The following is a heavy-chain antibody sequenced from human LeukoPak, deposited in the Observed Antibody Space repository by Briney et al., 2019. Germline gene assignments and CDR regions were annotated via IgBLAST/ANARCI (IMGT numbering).Heavy chain of an antibody. V-gene: IGHV3-23*01. Sequence: GGSLRLSCAASGFTFGSFVLSWVRQAPGKGLEWVSSVSDSGGYTNYADSVKGRFTISRDNSKNTLYLQMNSLRAEDTALYYCAXKXXVXXXXXDYXXXGTLVTVS. CDR3: AXKXXVXXXXXDY. J-gene: IGHJ4*01. CDR1: GFTFGSFV. CDR2: VSDSGGYT.